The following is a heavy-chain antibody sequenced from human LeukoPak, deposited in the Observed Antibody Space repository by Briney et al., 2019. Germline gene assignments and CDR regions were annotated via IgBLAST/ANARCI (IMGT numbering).Heavy chain of an antibody. D-gene: IGHD3-9*01. J-gene: IGHJ5*02. V-gene: IGHV1-18*01. CDR2: ISAYNGNT. CDR3: AIWGRNFNDWFDP. Sequence: GASVKVSCKASGYTFTNYGVIWVRQAPGQGLEWMGWISAYNGNTNYAQNLQGRVTMTTDTSTTTAYMELRSLNSDDTAVYYCAIWGRNFNDWFDPWGQGTLVTVSS. CDR1: GYTFTNYG.